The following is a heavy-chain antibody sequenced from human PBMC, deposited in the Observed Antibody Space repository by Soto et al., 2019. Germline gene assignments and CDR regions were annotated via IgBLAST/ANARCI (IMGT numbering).Heavy chain of an antibody. CDR1: GFPFSTYW. D-gene: IGHD2-2*01. CDR2: IKQDGSEK. CDR3: AKDWRYCSSNSCLLAEDFQH. J-gene: IGHJ1*01. V-gene: IGHV3-7*03. Sequence: GGSLRLSCAASGFPFSTYWMSWVRQAPGKGLEWVANIKQDGSEKYYVDSVKGRFTISRDNARSSLYLQMNSLRAEDTAVYYCAKDWRYCSSNSCLLAEDFQHWGQGTVVTVSS.